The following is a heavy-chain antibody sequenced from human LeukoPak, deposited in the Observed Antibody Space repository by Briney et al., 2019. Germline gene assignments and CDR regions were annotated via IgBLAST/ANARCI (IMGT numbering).Heavy chain of an antibody. J-gene: IGHJ4*02. Sequence: GGSLRLSCTASGFIFNTYGMHWGRQAPGKGLEWVAAKSYDAREFFADSVKGRFTISRDNSKNTLYLQMNNLRADDTAVYYCAKAGCGNANCYTNSWGQGTLVTVSS. CDR3: AKAGCGNANCYTNS. D-gene: IGHD2-2*01. CDR1: GFIFNTYG. V-gene: IGHV3-30*18. CDR2: KSYDARE.